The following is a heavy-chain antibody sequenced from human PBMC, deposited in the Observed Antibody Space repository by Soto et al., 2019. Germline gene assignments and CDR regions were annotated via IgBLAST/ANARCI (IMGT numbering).Heavy chain of an antibody. Sequence: ASVRVSCKASGYTFNNYGISWVRQVPGQGLEWMGWISAKNGNRNYAQKFQGRVTMTTDTSTNTAFMDLTDLTSNDTAMYYCARDQGYSFPFDPWGQGTLVTVS. CDR1: GYTFNNYG. J-gene: IGHJ5*02. D-gene: IGHD5-18*01. CDR2: ISAKNGNR. CDR3: ARDQGYSFPFDP. V-gene: IGHV1-18*04.